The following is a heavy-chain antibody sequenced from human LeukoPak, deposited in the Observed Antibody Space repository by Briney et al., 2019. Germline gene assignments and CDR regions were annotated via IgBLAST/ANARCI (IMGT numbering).Heavy chain of an antibody. CDR3: ASARESCIGSTCYEYFHH. D-gene: IGHD2-2*01. Sequence: GESLKISCAASGFTVTTKSMAWVRQAPGRGLEWVSVFYSPGSTYYADSVHGRFTISRDNSLNTLFLQMNSLRVEDTAVYHCASARESCIGSTCYEYFHHWGQGTPLTVSS. CDR2: FYSPGST. J-gene: IGHJ1*01. CDR1: GFTVTTKS. V-gene: IGHV3-53*01.